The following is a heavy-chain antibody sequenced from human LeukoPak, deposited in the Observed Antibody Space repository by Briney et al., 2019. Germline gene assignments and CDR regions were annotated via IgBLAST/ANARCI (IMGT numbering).Heavy chain of an antibody. D-gene: IGHD2-21*02. V-gene: IGHV3-23*01. CDR1: GFTFSSYA. J-gene: IGHJ5*02. CDR3: AKIDVPAYCGGDCPRGNWFDP. CDR2: ISGSGGST. Sequence: GGSLRLSCAASGFTFSSYAMSWVRQAPGKGLEWVSAISGSGGSTYYADSVKGRFTISRDNSKNTLYLQMNSLRAEDTAVYYCAKIDVPAYCGGDCPRGNWFDPWGQGTLVTVSS.